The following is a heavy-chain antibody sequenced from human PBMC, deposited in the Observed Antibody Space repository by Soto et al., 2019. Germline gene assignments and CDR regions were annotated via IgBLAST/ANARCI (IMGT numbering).Heavy chain of an antibody. CDR2: NIPIFGTA. CDR3: AREGDGGNFSDY. D-gene: IGHD2-21*02. CDR1: GGTFSSYA. Sequence: ASVKVSCKASGGTFSSYAISWVRQAPGQGLEWMGGNIPIFGTANYAKKFQGRATITEDESTSTAYMELSSLRSEDTAVYYCAREGDGGNFSDYWGQGTLVTVSS. J-gene: IGHJ4*02. V-gene: IGHV1-69*13.